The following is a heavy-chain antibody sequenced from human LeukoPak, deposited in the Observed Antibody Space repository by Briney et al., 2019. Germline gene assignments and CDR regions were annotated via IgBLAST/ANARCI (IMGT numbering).Heavy chain of an antibody. CDR2: IKHDASEK. J-gene: IGHJ4*02. CDR3: ASSGSYRFDY. CDR1: GFTFSSYW. V-gene: IGHV3-7*03. D-gene: IGHD1-26*01. Sequence: GGSLRLSCVASGFTFSSYWMNWVRQAPGKGLEWVATIKHDASEKYYVDSVKGRFTISRDNAKNSLRLQMNSLRAEDTAVYYCASSGSYRFDYWGQGTLVTVSS.